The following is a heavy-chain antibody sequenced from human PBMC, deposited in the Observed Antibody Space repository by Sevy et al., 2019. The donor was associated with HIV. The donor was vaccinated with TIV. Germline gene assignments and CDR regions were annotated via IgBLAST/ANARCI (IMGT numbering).Heavy chain of an antibody. CDR3: ARDLGTTFVAWFDP. CDR2: ISSSSSYI. D-gene: IGHD1-7*01. V-gene: IGHV3-21*01. CDR1: GFTFSSYS. Sequence: GGSLRLSCAASGFTFSSYSMNWVRQAPGKGLEWVSSISSSSSYIYYADSVKGRFTISRDNAKNSLYLQMNSLRAEDTAVDYCARDLGTTFVAWFDPWGQGTLVTVSS. J-gene: IGHJ5*02.